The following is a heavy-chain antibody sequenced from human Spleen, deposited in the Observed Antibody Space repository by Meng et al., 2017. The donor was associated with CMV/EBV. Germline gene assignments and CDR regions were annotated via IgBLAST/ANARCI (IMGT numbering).Heavy chain of an antibody. CDR1: DFTFNLYP. CDR3: AKGRGSSSWFDP. CDR2: INSDGSST. V-gene: IGHV3-74*01. Sequence: GESLKISCTASDFTFNLYPMNWVRQAPGKGLVWVSRINSDGSSTSYADSVKGRFTISRDNAKNTLYLQMNSLRAEDTAVYYCAKGRGSSSWFDPWGQGTLVTVSS. D-gene: IGHD6-6*01. J-gene: IGHJ5*02.